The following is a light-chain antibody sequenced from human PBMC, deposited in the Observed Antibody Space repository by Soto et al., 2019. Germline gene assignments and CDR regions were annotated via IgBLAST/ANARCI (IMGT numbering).Light chain of an antibody. CDR1: SSDLGDYNY. CDR3: SSYIGSYSVI. Sequence: QSALTQPASVSGSPGQSITISCTGTSSDLGDYNYVSWYQQHPGKAPKLMIYEVTNRPSGVSNRFSGSKSDNTASLTISGLQAEDEGDYYCSSYIGSYSVIFGGGTKLTVL. J-gene: IGLJ2*01. CDR2: EVT. V-gene: IGLV2-14*01.